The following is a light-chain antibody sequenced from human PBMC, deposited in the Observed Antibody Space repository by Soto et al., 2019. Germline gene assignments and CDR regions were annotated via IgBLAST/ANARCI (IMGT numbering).Light chain of an antibody. Sequence: QSALTQPPSASGSPGQSVTISCTGTCSDVGGYNYVSWYQQHPGKAPKLMIYEVSKRPSGVPDRFSGSKSGNTASLTVSGLQAEDEADYYCSSYAGSNNVVXXGGTQLTVL. CDR2: EVS. CDR3: SSYAGSNNVV. CDR1: CSDVGGYNY. J-gene: IGLJ2*01. V-gene: IGLV2-8*01.